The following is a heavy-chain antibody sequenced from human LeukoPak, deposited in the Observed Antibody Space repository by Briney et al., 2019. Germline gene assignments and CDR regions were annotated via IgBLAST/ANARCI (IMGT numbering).Heavy chain of an antibody. CDR2: ISGSSRST. V-gene: IGHV3-21*01. J-gene: IGHJ3*02. Sequence: GGSLRLSCAASGFTFHNNGMSWVRQAPGKGLEWVSAISGSSRSTYHAESVKGRFTISRDAAKNSLFLQMDSLRAEDTAVYYCARWGITAAHDAFDIWGQGTMVTVSS. CDR3: ARWGITAAHDAFDI. CDR1: GFTFHNNG. D-gene: IGHD6-13*01.